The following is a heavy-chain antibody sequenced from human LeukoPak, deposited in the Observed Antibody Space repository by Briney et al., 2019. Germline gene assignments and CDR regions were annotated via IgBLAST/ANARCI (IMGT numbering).Heavy chain of an antibody. Sequence: GGSLRLSCAASGFTFSTYWMTWVRQAPGKGLEWVSYISSSGSTIYYADSVKGRFTISRDNAKNSLYLQMNSLRAEDTAVYYCARVTYYYDSSGYYGDYWGQGTLVTVSS. CDR2: ISSSGSTI. D-gene: IGHD3-22*01. CDR3: ARVTYYYDSSGYYGDY. V-gene: IGHV3-48*04. CDR1: GFTFSTYW. J-gene: IGHJ4*02.